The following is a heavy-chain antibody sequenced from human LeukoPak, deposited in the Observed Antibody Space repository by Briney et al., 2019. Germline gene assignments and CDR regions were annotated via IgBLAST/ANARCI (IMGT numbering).Heavy chain of an antibody. CDR2: IYSGGST. Sequence: PGGSLRLSCEASGFTVSSNYMSWVRQAPGKGLEWVSVIYSGGSTYYADSVKGRFTISRDNSKNTLYLQMNSLRAEDTAVYYCARDLRGYSYGPNFDYWGQGTLVTVSS. D-gene: IGHD5-18*01. J-gene: IGHJ4*02. CDR3: ARDLRGYSYGPNFDY. CDR1: GFTVSSNY. V-gene: IGHV3-53*05.